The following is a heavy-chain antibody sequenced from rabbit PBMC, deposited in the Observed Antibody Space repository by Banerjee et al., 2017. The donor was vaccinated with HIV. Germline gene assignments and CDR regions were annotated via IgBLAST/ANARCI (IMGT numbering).Heavy chain of an antibody. J-gene: IGHJ4*01. CDR1: GFDFSSYW. D-gene: IGHD7-1*01. CDR2: INTSSGNT. V-gene: IGHV1S45*01. CDR3: ARDLAAVTGWNFGL. Sequence: QEQLEESGGGLVQPGGSLTLSCKASGFDFSSYWMSWVRQAPGKGLEWIACINTSSGNTVYASWAKGRFTISRTSSTTVALQMTSLTAADTATYFCARDLAAVTGWNFGLWGPGTLVTVS.